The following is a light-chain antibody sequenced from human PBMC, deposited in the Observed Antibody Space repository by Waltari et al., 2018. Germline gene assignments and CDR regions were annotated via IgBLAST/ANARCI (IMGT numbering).Light chain of an antibody. J-gene: IGLJ1*01. CDR1: ALPKQY. V-gene: IGLV3-25*03. Sequence: SYELTQPPSVSVSPGQTARITCSGDALPKQYAYWYQQKPGQAPVLVIYKDSDRPSGIPEGFSGSSSGTTVTLTISGVQAEDEADYYCQSADSSGTYVFGTGTKVTVL. CDR2: KDS. CDR3: QSADSSGTYV.